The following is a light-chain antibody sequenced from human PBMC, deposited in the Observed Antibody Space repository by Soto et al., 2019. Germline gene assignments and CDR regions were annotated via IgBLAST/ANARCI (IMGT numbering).Light chain of an antibody. CDR1: QSLVHSDGNTY. CDR2: KVS. V-gene: IGKV2-24*01. J-gene: IGKJ2*01. CDR3: VQATQFPHYT. Sequence: DLVMTQTPLSSPVTRGQPASISCRSSQSLVHSDGNTYLSWLHQRPGQPPRLLIYKVSHRLSGVPDRFSGSGAGRHFTLKISRVEAEDVGVYYCVQATQFPHYTFGQGTKLEIK.